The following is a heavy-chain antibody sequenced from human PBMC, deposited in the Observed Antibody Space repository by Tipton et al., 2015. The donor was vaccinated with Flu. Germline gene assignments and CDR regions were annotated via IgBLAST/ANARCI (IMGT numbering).Heavy chain of an antibody. D-gene: IGHD4-17*01. V-gene: IGHV4-61*02. CDR2: ISSTGRT. J-gene: IGHJ3*02. CDR1: GDSMNGGSYY. CDR3: ARGDYGDYDHEADAFDI. Sequence: TLSLTCTVSGDSMNGGSYYWNWIRQPAGKGLEWIGRISSTGRTSYNASLEVRVAIQVDTSKSQFSLRLSSVTAADTAMYYCARGDYGDYDHEADAFDIWGQGTLVTVSA.